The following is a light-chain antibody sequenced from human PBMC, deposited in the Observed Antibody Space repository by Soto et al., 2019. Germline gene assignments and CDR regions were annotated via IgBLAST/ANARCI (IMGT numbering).Light chain of an antibody. Sequence: DIEMTQSPSTLSASVGDRLTITCRASQTIRRWLAWYQQRPGKAPKVLIYDASTLESGAPARFSGSGSETEFTLTISSLQPEDSATYYCQHYNSDPWTFGQGTKVEIK. CDR3: QHYNSDPWT. CDR2: DAS. J-gene: IGKJ1*01. CDR1: QTIRRW. V-gene: IGKV1-5*01.